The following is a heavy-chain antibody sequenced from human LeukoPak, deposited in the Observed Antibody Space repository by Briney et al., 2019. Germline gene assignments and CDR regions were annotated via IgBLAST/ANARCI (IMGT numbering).Heavy chain of an antibody. J-gene: IGHJ4*02. CDR3: AKVHGYKWELRPKRIDY. V-gene: IGHV3-30*02. D-gene: IGHD1-26*01. CDR1: GFTFSSYG. Sequence: GGSLRLSCAASGFTFSSYGMHWVRQAPGKGLEWVAFIRYDGSNKYYADSVKGRFTISRDNSKNTLYLQMNSLRAEDTAVYYCAKVHGYKWELRPKRIDYWGQGTLVTVSS. CDR2: IRYDGSNK.